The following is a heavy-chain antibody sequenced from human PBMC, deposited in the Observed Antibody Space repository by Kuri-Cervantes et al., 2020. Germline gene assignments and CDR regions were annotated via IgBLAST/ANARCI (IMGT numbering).Heavy chain of an antibody. V-gene: IGHV3-30*18. J-gene: IGHJ4*02. CDR2: ISYDGSNK. Sequence: GESLKISCAASGFTFSSYGMHWVRQAPGRGLEWVAVISYDGSNKYYADSVKGRFTISRDNSKNTLYLQMNSLRAGDTAVYYCAKLTSSGYSDYWGQGTLVTVSS. CDR1: GFTFSSYG. D-gene: IGHD3-22*01. CDR3: AKLTSSGYSDY.